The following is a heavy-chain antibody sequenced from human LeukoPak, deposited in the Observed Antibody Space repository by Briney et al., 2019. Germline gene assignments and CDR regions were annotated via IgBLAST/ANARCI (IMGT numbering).Heavy chain of an antibody. CDR3: ARENGDYYRAFDI. CDR1: GGSISSYY. D-gene: IGHD4-17*01. CDR2: IYYSGST. J-gene: IGHJ3*02. Sequence: PSETLSLTCTVSGGSISSYYWSWIRQPPGKGLEWIGYIYYSGSTNYNPSLKSRVTISLDTSKNQFSLNLTSVTAADTAVFYCARENGDYYRAFDIWGQGTMVTVSS. V-gene: IGHV4-59*12.